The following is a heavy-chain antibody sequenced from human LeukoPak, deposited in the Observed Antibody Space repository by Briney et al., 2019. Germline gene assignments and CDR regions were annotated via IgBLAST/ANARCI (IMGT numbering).Heavy chain of an antibody. CDR2: INPNSGGT. CDR1: GYTFTGYY. CDR3: ASGGPMIVGGPFDY. Sequence: GASVKVSCKASGYTFTGYYMHWARQAPGQGLEWMGWINPNSGGTNYAQKFQGRVTMTRDTSISTAYMELRSLRSDDTAVYYCASGGPMIVGGPFDYWGQGTLVTVSS. V-gene: IGHV1-2*02. J-gene: IGHJ4*02. D-gene: IGHD3-22*01.